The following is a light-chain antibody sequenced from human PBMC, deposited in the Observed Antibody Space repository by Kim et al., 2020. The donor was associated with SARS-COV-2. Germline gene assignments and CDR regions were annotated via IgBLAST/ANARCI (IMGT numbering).Light chain of an antibody. CDR3: QQRNSWPPAVT. Sequence: PGDRATRSCRASQNIDTYLAWYQQRPCQAPRLLVYDASNRATGVPDRFSGSGSGTDFTLTISSLEPEDFSIYYCQQRNSWPPAVTFGGGTKVDIK. V-gene: IGKV3-11*01. CDR2: DAS. CDR1: QNIDTY. J-gene: IGKJ4*01.